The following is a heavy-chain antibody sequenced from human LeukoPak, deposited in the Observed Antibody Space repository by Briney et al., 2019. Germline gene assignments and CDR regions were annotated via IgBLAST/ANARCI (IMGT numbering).Heavy chain of an antibody. J-gene: IGHJ3*02. D-gene: IGHD1-26*01. CDR1: GGSIRSYD. V-gene: IGHV4-59*01. Sequence: PSETLSLTCSVSGGSIRSYDWSWIRQPPGKGLEWIGYVSYSGSTNYNPSLKSRVTISVDTSKNQFSLKLSSVTAADTAVYYCAREAHYSGSYGYAFDIWGQGTMVTVSS. CDR2: VSYSGST. CDR3: AREAHYSGSYGYAFDI.